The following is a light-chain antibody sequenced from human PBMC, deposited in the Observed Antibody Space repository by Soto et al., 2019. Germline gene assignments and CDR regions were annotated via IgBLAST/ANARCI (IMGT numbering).Light chain of an antibody. CDR1: SSDVGGYNY. J-gene: IGLJ2*01. CDR2: DVT. V-gene: IGLV2-14*01. CDR3: SSYTSSSTLVV. Sequence: QSALTQPASVSGSPGQSITISCTGTSSDVGGYNYVSWYQQHPGKVPKIMIYDVTNRPSGVSNRFSGSKSGNTASLTISGLQAEDEADYYCSSYTSSSTLVVFGGGTKVTVL.